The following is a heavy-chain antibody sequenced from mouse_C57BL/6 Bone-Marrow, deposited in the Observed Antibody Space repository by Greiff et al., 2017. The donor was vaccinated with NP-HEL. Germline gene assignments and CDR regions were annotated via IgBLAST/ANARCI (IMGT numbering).Heavy chain of an antibody. CDR2: IDPSDSYT. V-gene: IGHV1-59*01. CDR3: ARWLLRYAMGY. D-gene: IGHD1-2*01. J-gene: IGHJ4*01. CDR1: GYTFTSYW. Sequence: QVQLQQPGAELVRPGTSVKLSCKASGYTFTSYWMHWVKQRPGQGLEWIGVIDPSDSYTNYNQKFKGKATLTVDTSSSTAYMQLSSLTSEDSAVYYCARWLLRYAMGYWGQGTSVTVAT.